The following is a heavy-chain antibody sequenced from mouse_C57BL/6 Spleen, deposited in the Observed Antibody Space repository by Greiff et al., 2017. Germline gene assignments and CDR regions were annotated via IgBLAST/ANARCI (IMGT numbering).Heavy chain of an antibody. J-gene: IGHJ4*01. CDR2: IRNKANGYTS. Sequence: EVKLVESGGGLVQPGGSLSLSCAASGFTFTDYYMSWVRQPPGKALEWLGFIRNKANGYTSEYSASVKGRFTISRDNSQSILYLQMNALRAEDSATYYCARSRDYYGSSYLYAMDYWGQGTSVTVSS. CDR1: GFTFTDYY. D-gene: IGHD1-1*01. V-gene: IGHV7-3*01. CDR3: ARSRDYYGSSYLYAMDY.